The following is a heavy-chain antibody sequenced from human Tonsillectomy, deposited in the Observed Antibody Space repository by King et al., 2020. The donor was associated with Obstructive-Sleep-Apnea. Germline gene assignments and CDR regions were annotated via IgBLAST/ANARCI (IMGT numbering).Heavy chain of an antibody. Sequence: VQLVESGGGLVQPGGSLRLSCAASGFTFSSYSMNWVRQAPGKGLEWVSYISSSSSSIYYADSVKGRFTISSDNAKNSLYLQMNSLRAEDTAVYYCARGRNTYYDSSGYYPDNDYWGQGTLVTVSS. CDR1: GFTFSSYS. CDR2: ISSSSSSI. J-gene: IGHJ4*02. V-gene: IGHV3-48*04. D-gene: IGHD3-22*01. CDR3: ARGRNTYYDSSGYYPDNDY.